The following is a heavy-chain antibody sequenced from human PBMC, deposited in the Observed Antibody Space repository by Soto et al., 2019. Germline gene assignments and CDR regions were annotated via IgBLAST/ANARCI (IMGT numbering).Heavy chain of an antibody. Sequence: GGSLRLSCAASGFTFDDYTMHWVRQAPGKGLEWVSLISWDGGSTYYADSVKGRFTITRDNSKNSLYLQMNSLRTEDTALYYCAKDINKYDFWSGFQFDYWGQGTLVTVSS. J-gene: IGHJ4*02. CDR3: AKDINKYDFWSGFQFDY. CDR2: ISWDGGST. CDR1: GFTFDDYT. V-gene: IGHV3-43*01. D-gene: IGHD3-3*01.